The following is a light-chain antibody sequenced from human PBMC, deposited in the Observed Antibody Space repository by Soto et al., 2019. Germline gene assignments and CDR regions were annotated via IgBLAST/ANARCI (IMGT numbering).Light chain of an antibody. V-gene: IGKV1-33*01. J-gene: IGKJ5*01. CDR3: QQYDNLLPIT. Sequence: IQMTQSPSSLSASVGDRVTITCQASQDIAKNLNWYQQKPGKAPKLLTYDASSLQTGVPSRFSGSGSASHFTFTISSLQPEDIATYYCQQYDNLLPITFGQGTRLEIK. CDR1: QDIAKN. CDR2: DAS.